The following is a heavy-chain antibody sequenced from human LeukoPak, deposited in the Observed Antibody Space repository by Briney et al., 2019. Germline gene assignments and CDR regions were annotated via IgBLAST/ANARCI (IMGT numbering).Heavy chain of an antibody. CDR1: GFTFSNYA. D-gene: IGHD2-15*01. CDR3: AKDPPRGSGDAFDI. Sequence: GGSPRLSCAASGFTFSNYAMSWVRQAPGKGLEWVSTISGSGSSTYYADCVKGRFTVSRDNSRNTLYLQMDSLRAEDSAVYYCAKDPPRGSGDAFDIWGQGTRVTVSS. CDR2: ISGSGSST. V-gene: IGHV3-23*01. J-gene: IGHJ3*02.